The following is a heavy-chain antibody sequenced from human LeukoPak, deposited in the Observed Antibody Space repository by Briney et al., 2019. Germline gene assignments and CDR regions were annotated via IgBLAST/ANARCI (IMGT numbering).Heavy chain of an antibody. Sequence: GGSLRLSCAASGFIFSTSVIHWVRQAPGKGLEWVSAISGSGGSTYYADSVKGRFTISRDNSKNTLYLQMNSLRAEDTAVYYCAKSDCSSTSCYKNWYFDLWGRGTLVTVSS. D-gene: IGHD2-2*02. CDR2: ISGSGGST. J-gene: IGHJ2*01. CDR3: AKSDCSSTSCYKNWYFDL. CDR1: GFIFSTSV. V-gene: IGHV3-23*01.